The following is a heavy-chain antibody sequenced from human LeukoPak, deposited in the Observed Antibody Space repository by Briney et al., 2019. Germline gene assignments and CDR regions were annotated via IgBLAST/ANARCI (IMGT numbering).Heavy chain of an antibody. J-gene: IGHJ4*02. CDR2: INPDGRST. Sequence: PGGSLRLSCAASGFMFSSYWMHGVRQAPGEGLVWVSRINPDGRSTSHADSVKGRFTMSRDNARDTLYLQMNSLRAEDTAVYYCAIGPLSGGAIQFDSWGQGTLVTVSS. CDR1: GFMFSSYW. D-gene: IGHD2-21*01. V-gene: IGHV3-74*01. CDR3: AIGPLSGGAIQFDS.